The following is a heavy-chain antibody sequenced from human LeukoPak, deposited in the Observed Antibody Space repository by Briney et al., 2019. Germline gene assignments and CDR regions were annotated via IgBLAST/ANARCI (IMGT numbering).Heavy chain of an antibody. Sequence: SETLSLTCAVYGGSFSAYYWSWIRQPPGKGLEWIGEINHSGSTNYNPSLKSRVTISVDTSKNQFSLKLSSVTAADTAVYYCARPLNDYWGQGTLVTVSS. J-gene: IGHJ4*02. CDR3: ARPLNDY. CDR1: GGSFSAYY. V-gene: IGHV4-34*01. CDR2: INHSGST.